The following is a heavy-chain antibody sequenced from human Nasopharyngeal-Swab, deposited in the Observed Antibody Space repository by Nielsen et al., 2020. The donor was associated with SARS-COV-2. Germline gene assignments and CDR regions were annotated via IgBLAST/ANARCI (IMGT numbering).Heavy chain of an antibody. Sequence: RQAPGKGLEWIGSIYYSGSTYYNPSLKSRVTISVDTSKNQFSLKLSSVTAADTAVYYCARHGLSGITIFGVVIPKNWFDPWGQGTLVTASS. CDR3: ARHGLSGITIFGVVIPKNWFDP. V-gene: IGHV4-39*01. J-gene: IGHJ5*02. CDR2: IYYSGST. D-gene: IGHD3-3*01.